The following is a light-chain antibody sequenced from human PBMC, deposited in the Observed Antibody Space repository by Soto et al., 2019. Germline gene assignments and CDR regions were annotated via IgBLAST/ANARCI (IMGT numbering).Light chain of an antibody. CDR2: KAS. V-gene: IGKV1-5*03. Sequence: DIPMTQSPSTLSASVGDRVTITCRASQSISSWLAWYQQKPGKAPKLLMYKASSLQSGVPSRFSGSGSGTEFTLTISSLQPDDFATYYCQQYNSYSTFGQGTKVEIK. CDR3: QQYNSYST. CDR1: QSISSW. J-gene: IGKJ1*01.